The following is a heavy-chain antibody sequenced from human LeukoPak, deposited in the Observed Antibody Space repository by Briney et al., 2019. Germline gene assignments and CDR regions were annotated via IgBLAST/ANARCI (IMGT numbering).Heavy chain of an antibody. V-gene: IGHV4-39*01. CDR3: ARPYGGSTNFDY. CDR2: IHYGGSA. CDR1: GGSISSSSYY. D-gene: IGHD4-23*01. Sequence: SETLSLTCNVSGGSISSSSYYWGWIRQPPGTGLEWIGSIHYGGSAYYNPSLKSRVTMSVDTSKNQFSLKLSSVTAADTAVYYCARPYGGSTNFDYWGQGTLVTVSS. J-gene: IGHJ4*02.